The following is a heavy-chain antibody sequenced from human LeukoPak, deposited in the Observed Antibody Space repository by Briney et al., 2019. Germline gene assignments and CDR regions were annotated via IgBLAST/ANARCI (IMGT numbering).Heavy chain of an antibody. CDR3: ARGVSYYDSWSGYYGMDV. D-gene: IGHD3-3*01. Sequence: SETLSLTCTVSGGSISSYYWSWIRQPPGKGLEWIGYIYYSGSTNYNPSLKSRVTISVDTSKNQFSLKLSSVTAADTAVYYCARGVSYYDSWSGYYGMDVWGQGTTVTVSS. V-gene: IGHV4-59*01. CDR2: IYYSGST. CDR1: GGSISSYY. J-gene: IGHJ6*02.